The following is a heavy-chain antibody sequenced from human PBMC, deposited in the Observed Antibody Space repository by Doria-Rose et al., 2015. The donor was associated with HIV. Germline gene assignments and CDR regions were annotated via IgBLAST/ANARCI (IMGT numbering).Heavy chain of an antibody. V-gene: IGHV2-26*01. CDR3: ARIKSSRWYHKYYFDF. Sequence: QVTLKESGPVLVKPTETLTLTCTVSGVSLSSPGMGVSWIRQPPGKALEWLADIFSDDERSYKTSLKSRITILRVTCKSQVVPTMTDMDPVDTATYYCARIKSSRWYHKYYFDFWGQGTLVIVSA. CDR1: GVSLSSPGMG. J-gene: IGHJ4*02. CDR2: IFSDDER. D-gene: IGHD6-13*01.